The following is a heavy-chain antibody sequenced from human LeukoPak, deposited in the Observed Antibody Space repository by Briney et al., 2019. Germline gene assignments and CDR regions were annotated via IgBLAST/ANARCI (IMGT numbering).Heavy chain of an antibody. CDR1: GGSISSYY. V-gene: IGHV4-59*01. CDR2: IYYSGST. Sequence: TETLSLTCTVSGGSISSYYWSWIRQSPGKGLEWIGYIYYSGSTNYNPSLKSRVIISVDTSKNQFSLKLTSVTAADTAVYYCARDAPPSSFDIWGQGTMVTVSS. CDR3: ARDAPPSSFDI. J-gene: IGHJ3*02.